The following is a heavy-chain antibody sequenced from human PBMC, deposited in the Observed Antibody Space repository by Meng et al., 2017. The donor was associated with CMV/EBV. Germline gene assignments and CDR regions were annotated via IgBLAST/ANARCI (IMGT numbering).Heavy chain of an antibody. CDR3: ARDMTGFDY. D-gene: IGHD1-14*01. V-gene: IGHV4-59*01. Sequence: SETLSLTCTVSGGSISSYYWSWIQQPPGKGLEWIGYIYYSGSTNYNPSLKSRVTISVDTSKNQFSLKLSSVTAADTAVYYCARDMTGFDYWGQGTLVTVSS. J-gene: IGHJ4*02. CDR2: IYYSGST. CDR1: GGSISSYY.